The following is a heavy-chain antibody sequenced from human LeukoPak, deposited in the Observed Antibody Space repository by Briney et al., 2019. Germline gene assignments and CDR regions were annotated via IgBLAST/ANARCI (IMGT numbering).Heavy chain of an antibody. Sequence: PSETLSLTCTVSGGSISSSSYYWGWIRRPPGKGLEWIGSIYYSGSTYYNPSLKSRVTISVDTSKNQFSLKLCSVTAADTAVYYCARVSTTVTTRNYYYYMDVWGKGTTVTVSS. CDR2: IYYSGST. CDR3: ARVSTTVTTRNYYYYMDV. D-gene: IGHD4-17*01. V-gene: IGHV4-39*07. CDR1: GGSISSSSYY. J-gene: IGHJ6*03.